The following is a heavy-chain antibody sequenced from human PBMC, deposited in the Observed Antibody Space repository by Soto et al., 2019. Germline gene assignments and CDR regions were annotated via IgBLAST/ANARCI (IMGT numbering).Heavy chain of an antibody. V-gene: IGHV3-48*03. D-gene: IGHD6-13*01. J-gene: IGHJ4*02. CDR1: GFTFSRYE. CDR3: ARELAAAGSFDY. CDR2: ISTSGSTI. Sequence: GGSLRLSCAASGFTFSRYEMNWVRQAPGKGLEWISYISTSGSTIYYANSVKGRFTISKDNAKNSLYLQMNSLRAEDTAVYYCARELAAAGSFDYWGQGTLVTVSS.